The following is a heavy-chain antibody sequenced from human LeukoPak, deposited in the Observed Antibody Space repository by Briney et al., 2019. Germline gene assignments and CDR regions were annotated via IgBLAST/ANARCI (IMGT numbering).Heavy chain of an antibody. CDR1: GGSISNYY. D-gene: IGHD2-15*01. CDR2: IYSSGTT. V-gene: IGHV4-4*07. J-gene: IGHJ4*02. Sequence: SETLSLTCTVSGGSISNYYWSWIRRPAGKGLEWIGRIYSSGTTNYNPSLKSRVTMSVDTSKNQFSLKLSSVTAADTAVYYCARSDCSGGSCYRSSFDYWGQGTLVTVSS. CDR3: ARSDCSGGSCYRSSFDY.